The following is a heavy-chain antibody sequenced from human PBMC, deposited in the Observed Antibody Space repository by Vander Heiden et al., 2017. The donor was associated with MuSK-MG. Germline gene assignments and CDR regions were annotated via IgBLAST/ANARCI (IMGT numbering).Heavy chain of an antibody. CDR2: IKQDGSEK. V-gene: IGHV3-7*01. J-gene: IGHJ4*02. CDR1: GFTFSSYW. CDR3: ARDGEEWLPGDY. Sequence: EVQLVESGGGLVQPGGSLRLSCAAPGFTFSSYWVSWVRQAPGKGLEWVANIKQDGSEKYYVDSVKGRFTISRDNAKNSLYLQMNSLRAEDTAVYYCARDGEEWLPGDYWGQGTLVTVSS. D-gene: IGHD6-19*01.